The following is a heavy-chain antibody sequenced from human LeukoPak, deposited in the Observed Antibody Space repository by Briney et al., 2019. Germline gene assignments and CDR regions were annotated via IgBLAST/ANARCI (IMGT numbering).Heavy chain of an antibody. J-gene: IGHJ3*02. CDR3: ARDTVGATFPGAFGI. Sequence: SETLSLTCAVYGGSFSGYYWSWIRQPPGKGLEWIGEINHSGSTNYNPSLKSRVTISVDTSNNQFSLKLSSVTAADTAVYYCARDTVGATFPGAFGIWGQGTMVTVSS. CDR1: GGSFSGYY. CDR2: INHSGST. V-gene: IGHV4-34*01. D-gene: IGHD1-26*01.